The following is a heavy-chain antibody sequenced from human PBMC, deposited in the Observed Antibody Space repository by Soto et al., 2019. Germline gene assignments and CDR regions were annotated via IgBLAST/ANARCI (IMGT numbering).Heavy chain of an antibody. D-gene: IGHD3-3*01. CDR2: IKEDGSEK. J-gene: IGHJ4*02. CDR1: GFTFSSYW. CDR3: ARDSGLRFLEWLASRPSGQHFDS. Sequence: EVQLVESGGGLVQPGGSLRLSCAASGFTFSSYWMSWVRQAPGKGLEWVANIKEDGSEKYYVDSVKGRFTISRDNAKSSLYLQMNSLRAEDTAVYYCARDSGLRFLEWLASRPSGQHFDSWGQGSLVTVSS. V-gene: IGHV3-7*05.